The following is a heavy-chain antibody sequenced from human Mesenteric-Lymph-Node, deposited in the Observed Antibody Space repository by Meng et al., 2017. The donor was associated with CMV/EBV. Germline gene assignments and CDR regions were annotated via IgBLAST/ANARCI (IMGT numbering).Heavy chain of an antibody. CDR1: GYSISSGYY. CDR3: ARGGGHPGSEGPYNWFDP. J-gene: IGHJ5*02. D-gene: IGHD2-15*01. V-gene: IGHV4-38-2*02. Sequence: SETLSLTCTVSGYSISSGYYWGWIRQPPGKGLEWIGSIYHSGSTYYNPSLKSRVTISVDTSKNQFSLKLSSVTAADTAVYYCARGGGHPGSEGPYNWFDPWGQGTLVTVSS. CDR2: IYHSGST.